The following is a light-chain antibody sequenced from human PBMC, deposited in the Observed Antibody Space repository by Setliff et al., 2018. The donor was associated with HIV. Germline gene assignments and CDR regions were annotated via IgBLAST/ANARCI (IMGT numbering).Light chain of an antibody. CDR3: CSYARSSTYV. J-gene: IGLJ1*01. CDR1: SSDVGNYNL. V-gene: IGLV2-23*02. Sequence: QSVLTQPASVSRSPGQSITLSCTGTSSDVGNYNLVSWYQHHPGKAPNLIIYGVSERPSGVSNRFSGSKSGNTASLTISGLQAEDEADYYCCSYARSSTYVFGPGTKVTVL. CDR2: GVS.